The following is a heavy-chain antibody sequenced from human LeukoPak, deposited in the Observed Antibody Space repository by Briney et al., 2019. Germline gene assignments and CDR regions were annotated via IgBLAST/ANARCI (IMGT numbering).Heavy chain of an antibody. Sequence: GGSLRLSCAASGFTFSSYSMNWVRQAPGKGLEWVSSISSSSSYIYYADSVKGRFTISRDNAKNSLHLQMNSLRAEDTAVYYCARGTAAAGYWFDPWGQGTLVTVSS. D-gene: IGHD6-13*01. J-gene: IGHJ5*02. CDR2: ISSSSSYI. CDR3: ARGTAAAGYWFDP. V-gene: IGHV3-21*01. CDR1: GFTFSSYS.